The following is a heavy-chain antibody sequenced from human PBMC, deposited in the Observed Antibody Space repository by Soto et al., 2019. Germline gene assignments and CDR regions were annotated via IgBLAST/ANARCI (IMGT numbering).Heavy chain of an antibody. J-gene: IGHJ4*02. V-gene: IGHV4-59*01. CDR1: GGSMRNYY. CDR3: TSSYSTSSSPDY. Sequence: PSETLSLTCSVPGGSMRNYYWNWIRQPPGRGLEWIGYVYHSGSTNYNPSLKSRVSMSVDVSRNHFSLTLHSVTAADTAVYFCTSSYSTSSSPDYWGQGTLVTVSS. D-gene: IGHD6-6*01. CDR2: VYHSGST.